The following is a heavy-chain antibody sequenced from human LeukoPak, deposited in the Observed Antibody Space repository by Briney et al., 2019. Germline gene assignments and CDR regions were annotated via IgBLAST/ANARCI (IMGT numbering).Heavy chain of an antibody. CDR3: ARVGSYYDILTGHTDY. D-gene: IGHD3-9*01. CDR1: SYTFTNFG. Sequence: GASVKVSCKASSYTFTNFGINWVRQAPGQGLEWMGWISPYNENTKYAQKFQGRVTMTTDTSTSTAYMELRSLRSDDTAVYYCARVGSYYDILTGHTDYWGQGTLVTVSS. J-gene: IGHJ4*02. V-gene: IGHV1-18*01. CDR2: ISPYNENT.